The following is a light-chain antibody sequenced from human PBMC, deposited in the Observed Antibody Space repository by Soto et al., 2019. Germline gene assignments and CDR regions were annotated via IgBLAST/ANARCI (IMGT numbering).Light chain of an antibody. CDR3: QQYNNWLWT. CDR1: QSVSNN. V-gene: IGKV3-15*01. Sequence: MMTLSPATLSVSKGERATLSCRASQSVSNNLAWYQQKPGQAPRLLIYGASTRATGIPARFSGSGSGTEFTLTISSLQSEDFAVYYCQQYNNWLWTFGEGTKADIK. J-gene: IGKJ1*01. CDR2: GAS.